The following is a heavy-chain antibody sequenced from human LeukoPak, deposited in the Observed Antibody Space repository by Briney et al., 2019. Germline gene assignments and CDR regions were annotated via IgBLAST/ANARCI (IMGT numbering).Heavy chain of an antibody. CDR3: ARGATVNAFDI. V-gene: IGHV4-34*01. J-gene: IGHJ3*02. Sequence: VEINHTGSTNYNPSLKTPVTISVDTSKTQSSLKLSSVTAADTAVYYCARGATVNAFDIWGQGTMVTVSS. CDR2: INHTGST. D-gene: IGHD4-17*01.